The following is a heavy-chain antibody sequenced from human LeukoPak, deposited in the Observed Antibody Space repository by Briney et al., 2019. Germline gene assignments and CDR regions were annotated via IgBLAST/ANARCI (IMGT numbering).Heavy chain of an antibody. J-gene: IGHJ6*03. CDR2: ISAYNGNT. CDR3: ARLGYCSSTSCDPLGYYYYMDV. D-gene: IGHD2-2*01. CDR1: GYTFTSYG. V-gene: IGHV1-18*01. Sequence: GASVKVSCKASGYTFTSYGISWVRQAPGQGLEWMGWISAYNGNTNYAQKLQGRVTMTTDTSTSTAYMELRSLRSDDTAVYYCARLGYCSSTSCDPLGYYYYMDVWGKGTTVTVSS.